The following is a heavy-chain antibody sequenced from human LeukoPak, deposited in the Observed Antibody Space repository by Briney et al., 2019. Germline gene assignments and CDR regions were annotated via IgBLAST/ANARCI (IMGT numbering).Heavy chain of an antibody. J-gene: IGHJ4*02. V-gene: IGHV5-51*01. D-gene: IGHD6-13*01. CDR2: IYPGDSDT. CDR1: GYSFTSYW. Sequence: EPLKISCKGSGYSFTSYWIGWVRQMPGKGLEWMGIIYPGDSDTTYSPSFQAQATISADKSISTAYLQWSSLKASDTAMYYCARFKQQLVRAFYFDYWGQGTLVTVSS. CDR3: ARFKQQLVRAFYFDY.